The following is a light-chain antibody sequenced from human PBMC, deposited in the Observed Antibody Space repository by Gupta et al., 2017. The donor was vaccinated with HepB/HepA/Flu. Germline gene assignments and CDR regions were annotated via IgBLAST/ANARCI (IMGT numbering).Light chain of an antibody. CDR2: DND. Sequence: QSVLTQPPSVSAAPGQQVTISCSGITYNIGNNPVSWYQHLPRTAPNLVIYDNDKRPSGIPDRFSGSKSGTSATLGITGLQTGDEADFYCGAWDNSLSAYVFGGGTKVTVV. J-gene: IGLJ1*01. CDR3: GAWDNSLSAYV. CDR1: TYNIGNNP. V-gene: IGLV1-51*01.